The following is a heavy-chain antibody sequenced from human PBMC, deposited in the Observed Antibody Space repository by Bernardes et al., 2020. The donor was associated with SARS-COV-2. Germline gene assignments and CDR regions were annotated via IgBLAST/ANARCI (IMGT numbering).Heavy chain of an antibody. D-gene: IGHD3-3*01. V-gene: IGHV3-23*01. J-gene: IGHJ3*02. CDR3: PKDASVTIFGVVIPANAFDI. CDR1: GFSFSNYA. Sequence: GGSLRLSCAASGFSFSNYAMSWVRQAPGKGLEWVSTISASGGGTYYADSVKGRFTVSRDSSGNTLYMQMNSLRADDTALYYCPKDASVTIFGVVIPANAFDIWGQVTVVTVSS. CDR2: ISASGGGT.